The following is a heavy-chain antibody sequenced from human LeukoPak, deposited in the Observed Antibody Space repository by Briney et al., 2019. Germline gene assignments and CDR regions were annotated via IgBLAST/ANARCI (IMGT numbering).Heavy chain of an antibody. CDR3: TRGSNRDDSSDFDC. CDR1: GFTFGDYA. CDR2: IRSKAFGETA. J-gene: IGHJ4*02. V-gene: IGHV3-49*04. Sequence: GGSLRLSCTVSGFTFGDYAINWVRQAPGKGLEWVGFIRSKAFGETAEYAASVKGRFTISRDDSKSIAYLQMNSLKTEDTAVYYCTRGSNRDDSSDFDCWGQGTLVTVSS. D-gene: IGHD3-22*01.